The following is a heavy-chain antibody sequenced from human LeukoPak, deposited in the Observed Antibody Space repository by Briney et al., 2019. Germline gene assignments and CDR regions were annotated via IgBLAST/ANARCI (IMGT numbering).Heavy chain of an antibody. CDR1: GFTFSSYA. Sequence: GRSLRLSCAASGFTFSSYAMHWVRQAPGKGLEWLAVTPYDGSNKYYADSVKGRFTISRDNSKNTLYLQMNSLRAEDTAVYFCARDLRTGSYLDYWGRGTLVTVSS. CDR2: TPYDGSNK. V-gene: IGHV3-30*01. J-gene: IGHJ4*02. CDR3: ARDLRTGSYLDY. D-gene: IGHD3/OR15-3a*01.